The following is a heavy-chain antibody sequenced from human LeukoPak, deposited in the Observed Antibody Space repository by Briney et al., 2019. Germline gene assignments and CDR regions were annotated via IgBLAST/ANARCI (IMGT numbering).Heavy chain of an antibody. CDR2: INSDGSST. D-gene: IGHD3-22*01. CDR1: GFTFSSYW. J-gene: IGHJ4*02. V-gene: IGHV3-74*01. Sequence: QAGGSLRLSCAASGFTFSSYWMHWVRQAPGKGLVWVSRINSDGSSTSYADSVKGRFTISRDNAKNTLYLQMNSLRAEDTAVYYCARDADYYDSSGYYPTWGRGTLVTVSS. CDR3: ARDADYYDSSGYYPT.